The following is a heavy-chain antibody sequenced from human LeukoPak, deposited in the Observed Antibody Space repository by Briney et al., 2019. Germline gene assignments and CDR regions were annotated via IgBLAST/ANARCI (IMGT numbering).Heavy chain of an antibody. J-gene: IGHJ4*02. Sequence: SETLSLTCTVSGGSVSSSYWSWIRQPPGKGLEWIGYIYYSGTTNYNPSLKSRVTISVDMSKNQFSLKLTSVTAAGTAVYYCARIGSGSYYSAGWGQGTLVTVSS. D-gene: IGHD3-10*01. CDR3: ARIGSGSYYSAG. V-gene: IGHV4-59*08. CDR1: GGSVSSSY. CDR2: IYYSGTT.